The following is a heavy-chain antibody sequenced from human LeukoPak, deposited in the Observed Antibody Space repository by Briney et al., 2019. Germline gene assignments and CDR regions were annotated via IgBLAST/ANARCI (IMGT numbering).Heavy chain of an antibody. CDR1: GFTFSNYA. D-gene: IGHD3-9*01. CDR2: ITGSGGNT. Sequence: GGSLRLSCAASGFTFSNYAMSWVRQAPGKGLEWVSAITGSGGNTYYADSVKGRFTISRDNSKNTLYLQLNSLRAEDTAVYYCAKWGDYDVLTGYYVSDYWGQGTLVTVSS. V-gene: IGHV3-23*01. J-gene: IGHJ4*02. CDR3: AKWGDYDVLTGYYVSDY.